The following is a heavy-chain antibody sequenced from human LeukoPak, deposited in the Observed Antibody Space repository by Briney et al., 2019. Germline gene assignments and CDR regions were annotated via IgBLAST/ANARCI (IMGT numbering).Heavy chain of an antibody. CDR1: GGSISSYY. V-gene: IGHV4-4*07. Sequence: SETLSLTCTVSGGSISSYYWSWIRQPAGKGLEWIGRIYTSGSTNYNPSLKSRVTMSVDTSKNQFSLKLSSVTAADTAVYYCARDWAVAGKNWYFDLWGRGTLVTVSS. CDR3: ARDWAVAGKNWYFDL. J-gene: IGHJ2*01. CDR2: IYTSGST. D-gene: IGHD6-19*01.